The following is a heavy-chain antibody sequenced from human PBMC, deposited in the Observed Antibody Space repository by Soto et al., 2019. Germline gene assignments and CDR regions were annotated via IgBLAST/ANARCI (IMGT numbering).Heavy chain of an antibody. D-gene: IGHD1-1*01. CDR3: ARHNRNDSWGYMDV. Sequence: QLQLQESGPGLVKPSETLSLTCTVSGGSISSSSYYWGWIRQPPGKGLEWIGSIYYSGSTYYNPSLKSRVTISVDTSKNQFSLKLSSVTAADTAVYYCARHNRNDSWGYMDVWGKGTTVTVSS. V-gene: IGHV4-39*01. CDR1: GGSISSSSYY. J-gene: IGHJ6*03. CDR2: IYYSGST.